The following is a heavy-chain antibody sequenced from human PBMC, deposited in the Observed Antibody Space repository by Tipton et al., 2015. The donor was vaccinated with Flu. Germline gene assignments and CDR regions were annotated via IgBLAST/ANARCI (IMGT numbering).Heavy chain of an antibody. CDR2: IYFTGST. CDR3: ARGGVSPSY. D-gene: IGHD3-16*02. Sequence: TLSLTCTVSGGSISSHYWGWIRQPPGKGLEWIGYIYFTGSTNYNPSLKSRVTISVDMSKNQFSLKLTSVTAADTAVYYCARGGVSPSYWGQGTLVTVSS. V-gene: IGHV4-59*11. CDR1: GGSISSHY. J-gene: IGHJ4*02.